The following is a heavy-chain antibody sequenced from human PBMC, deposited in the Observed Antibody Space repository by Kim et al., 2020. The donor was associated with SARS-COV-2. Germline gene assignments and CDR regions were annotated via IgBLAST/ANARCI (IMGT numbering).Heavy chain of an antibody. CDR3: AKGIAVAGPYYYYGMDV. CDR1: GFTFSSYG. Sequence: GGSLRLSCAASGFTFSSYGMHWVRQAPGKGREWVAVISYDGSNKYYTDSVKGRFTISRDNSKNTLYLQMNSLRAEDTAVYYCAKGIAVAGPYYYYGMDVWGQGTTVTVSS. V-gene: IGHV3-30*18. CDR2: ISYDGSNK. D-gene: IGHD6-19*01. J-gene: IGHJ6*02.